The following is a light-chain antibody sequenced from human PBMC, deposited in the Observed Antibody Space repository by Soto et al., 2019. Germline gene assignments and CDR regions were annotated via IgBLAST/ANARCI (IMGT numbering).Light chain of an antibody. CDR1: SSDVGGSNY. CDR3: SSYAGSNNPVV. CDR2: DVT. Sequence: QSVLTQPPSASGSPGQSVAISCTGTSSDVGGSNYVSWYQHHPGKAPKLIIYDVTQRPSGVPDRFSGSKSGNTASLTVSGLQAEDEADYYCSSYAGSNNPVVFGGGPTLTVL. V-gene: IGLV2-8*01. J-gene: IGLJ2*01.